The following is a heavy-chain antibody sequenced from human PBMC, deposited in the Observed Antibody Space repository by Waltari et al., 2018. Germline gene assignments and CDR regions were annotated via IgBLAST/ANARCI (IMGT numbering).Heavy chain of an antibody. CDR2: IKEDGSDK. CDR3: ARDAMRDGDFDY. Sequence: EVQLVESGGGLVQPGGSLRLSCAASGFTFNNYWMSWVRQGPGKGLEWVANIKEDGSDKHYVESVKGRFTISRDNAKNSLYLQMNSLRAEDTAVYYCARDAMRDGDFDYWGQGALVTVSS. CDR1: GFTFNNYW. V-gene: IGHV3-7*01. D-gene: IGHD3-3*01. J-gene: IGHJ4*02.